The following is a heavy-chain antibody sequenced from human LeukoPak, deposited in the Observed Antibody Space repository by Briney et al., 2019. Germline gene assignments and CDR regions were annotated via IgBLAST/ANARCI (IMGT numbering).Heavy chain of an antibody. CDR3: VRGIYSSSLFDH. D-gene: IGHD6-6*01. Sequence: GGSLRLSCAASGFTFSSYWMHWVRQAPGMGLAWVSRIDSDDSSTTYADSVKGRFTISRDNAKNTLYLQMNSLRAEDTAVYYCVRGIYSSSLFDHWGQGTLVTVSS. J-gene: IGHJ4*02. V-gene: IGHV3-74*01. CDR1: GFTFSSYW. CDR2: IDSDDSST.